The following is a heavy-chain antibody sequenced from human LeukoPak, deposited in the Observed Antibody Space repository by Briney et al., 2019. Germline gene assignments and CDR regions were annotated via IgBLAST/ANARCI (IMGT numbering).Heavy chain of an antibody. CDR1: GFTFSDYD. CDR2: ISSSGSTI. CDR3: ARASSEGRLDY. J-gene: IGHJ4*02. D-gene: IGHD1-26*01. V-gene: IGHV3-11*01. Sequence: PGGSLRLSCAASGFTFSDYDMSWIRQAPGKGLEWVSYISSSGSTIYYADSVKGRFTISRDNAKNSLYLQMDSLRAEDTAVYYCARASSEGRLDYWGQGTLVTVSS.